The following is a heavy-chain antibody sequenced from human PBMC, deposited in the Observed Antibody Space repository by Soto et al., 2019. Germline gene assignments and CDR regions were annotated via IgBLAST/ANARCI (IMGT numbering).Heavy chain of an antibody. CDR2: ISSSSSYI. CDR1: GFTFSSYS. D-gene: IGHD6-25*01. V-gene: IGHV3-21*01. J-gene: IGHJ6*02. CDR3: ARMGSQRYYYYGMDV. Sequence: EVQLVESGGGLVKPGGSLRLSCAASGFTFSSYSMNWVRQAPGKGLELVSSISSSSSYIYYADSVKGRFTISRDNAKNSLYLQMNSLRAEDTAVYYCARMGSQRYYYYGMDVWGQGTTVTVSS.